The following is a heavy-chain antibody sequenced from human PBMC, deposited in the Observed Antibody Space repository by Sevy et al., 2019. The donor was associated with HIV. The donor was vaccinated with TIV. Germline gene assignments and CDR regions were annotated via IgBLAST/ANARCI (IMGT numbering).Heavy chain of an antibody. D-gene: IGHD3-22*01. Sequence: ASVKVSCKTSGYSFTAYYMHWVRQAPGQGLEWMGWNNPNSDDTNYAQNFQGRVTMTSDASTSTAYLELSRLSYDDTAMYYGAKDPQLFDSSGYLGYWGQGTLVTVSS. J-gene: IGHJ4*02. CDR1: GYSFTAYY. CDR3: AKDPQLFDSSGYLGY. CDR2: NNPNSDDT. V-gene: IGHV1-2*02.